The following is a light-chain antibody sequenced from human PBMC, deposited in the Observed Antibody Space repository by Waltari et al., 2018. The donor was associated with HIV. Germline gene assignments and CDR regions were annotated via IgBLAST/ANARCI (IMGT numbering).Light chain of an antibody. CDR3: AAWDDSLNAVV. CDR2: SNK. V-gene: IGLV1-44*01. J-gene: IGLJ2*01. Sequence: QSVLTQPPSASGTPGQRVTISCSGSSYNIGSNTVTWYQQLPGTAPKLLIYSNKQRPSGVPDRFSGSKSGTSASLAISVLQSEDEADYYCAAWDDSLNAVVFGGGTKLTVL. CDR1: SYNIGSNT.